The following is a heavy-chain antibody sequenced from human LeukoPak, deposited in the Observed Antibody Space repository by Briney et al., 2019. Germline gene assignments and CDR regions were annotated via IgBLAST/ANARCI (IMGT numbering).Heavy chain of an antibody. CDR3: ARFNSPMITFGGALES. Sequence: GGSLRLSCAASGFTFSSYGMHWVRQAPGKGLEWVAVISYDESTEYYGDSVKGRITISRDNSKNMLYLQMNSLRPEDTATYYCARFNSPMITFGGALESWGQGTLVTVSS. V-gene: IGHV3-30*03. J-gene: IGHJ5*02. CDR1: GFTFSSYG. CDR2: ISYDESTE. D-gene: IGHD3-16*01.